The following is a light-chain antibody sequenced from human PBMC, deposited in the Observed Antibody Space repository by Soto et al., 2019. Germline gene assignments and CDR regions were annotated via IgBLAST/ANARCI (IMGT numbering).Light chain of an antibody. J-gene: IGLJ2*01. V-gene: IGLV4-69*01. CDR3: QTWGTGTAI. CDR1: SGHSNYA. Sequence: QAVVTQSPSASASLGASVKLTCVLSSGHSNYAVAWHQQQPEKGPRYLMRLNSDGSHNRGDGIPDRFSGSSSGTERYLTISRLQSEDEADYYCQTWGTGTAIFGGGTKLTVL. CDR2: LNSDGSH.